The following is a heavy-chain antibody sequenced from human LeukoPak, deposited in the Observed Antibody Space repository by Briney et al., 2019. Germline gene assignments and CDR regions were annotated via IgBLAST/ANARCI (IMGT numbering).Heavy chain of an antibody. CDR1: GYTFTGYY. Sequence: ASVKVSCKASGYTFTGYYMHWMRQAPGQGLEWMGWINPNSGDTNYAQKFQGRVTMTRDTSISTAYMELSRLTSDDTAVYYCARGRYGLLSGYDYWGQGAMVTVSS. CDR3: ARGRYGLLSGYDY. V-gene: IGHV1-2*02. J-gene: IGHJ4*02. CDR2: INPNSGDT. D-gene: IGHD3-22*01.